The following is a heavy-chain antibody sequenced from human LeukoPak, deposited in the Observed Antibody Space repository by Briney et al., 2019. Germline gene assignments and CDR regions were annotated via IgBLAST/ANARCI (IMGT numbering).Heavy chain of an antibody. CDR3: ARDVPGSIGTTARFDP. D-gene: IGHD1-1*01. CDR1: GYTSSSYG. J-gene: IGHJ5*02. CDR2: ISAYNDNT. Sequence: ASVKVSCKSSGYTSSSYGISWIRQAPGQGLEWMGWISAYNDNTNYAQIFQGRVTMTTDTSTSTAYMELRSLRSDDTAVYYCARDVPGSIGTTARFDPWGQGILVIVSS. V-gene: IGHV1-18*01.